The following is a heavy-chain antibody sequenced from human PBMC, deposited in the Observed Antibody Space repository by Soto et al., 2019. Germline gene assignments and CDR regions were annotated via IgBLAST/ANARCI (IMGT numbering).Heavy chain of an antibody. D-gene: IGHD4-17*01. CDR2: IYSDGST. CDR1: GFTVSSNF. CDR3: ASRRNPYGAYDY. J-gene: IGHJ4*02. Sequence: EVQLVVSGGGLVQPGGSLRLSCAASGFTVSSNFMSWVRQAPGKGLEWVSIIYSDGSTYYADSVKGRFTISRDNSKNTRYLKMNSLRADDTAVYYCASRRNPYGAYDYWGQGTLVTVSS. V-gene: IGHV3-66*01.